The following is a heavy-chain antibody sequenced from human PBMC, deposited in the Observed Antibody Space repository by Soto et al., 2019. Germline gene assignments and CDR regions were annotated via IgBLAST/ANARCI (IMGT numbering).Heavy chain of an antibody. J-gene: IGHJ6*02. V-gene: IGHV4-31*11. CDR1: GDSTSSDGNY. CDR2: IYCSGST. CDR3: ARERHYDSSCYSYYYGMAV. Sequence: SETLSLTCAVSGDSTSSDGNYWSWLSQHTGKGLEWIGYIYCSGSTYYNPSLKSRVTISVDTSKNQFSLKLSSVTAADTAVYYCARERHYDSSCYSYYYGMAVWGQGTTVTVSS. D-gene: IGHD3-22*01.